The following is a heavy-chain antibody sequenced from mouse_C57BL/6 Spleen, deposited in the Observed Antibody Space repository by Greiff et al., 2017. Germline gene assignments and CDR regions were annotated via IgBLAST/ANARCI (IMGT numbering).Heavy chain of an antibody. CDR1: GYAFSSSW. CDR2: IYPGDGDT. CDR3: ARLGITTVVATTDY. D-gene: IGHD1-1*01. V-gene: IGHV1-82*01. J-gene: IGHJ2*01. Sequence: VKLMESGPELVKPGASVKISCKASGYAFSSSWMNWVKQRPGKGLEWIGRIYPGDGDTNYNGKFKGKATLTADKSSSTAYMQLSSLTSEDSAVYFCARLGITTVVATTDYWGQGTTLTVSS.